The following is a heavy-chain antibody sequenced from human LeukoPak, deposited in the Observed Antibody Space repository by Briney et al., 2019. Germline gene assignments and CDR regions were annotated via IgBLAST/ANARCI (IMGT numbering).Heavy chain of an antibody. Sequence: PGRSLRLSCAASGFTFSSYAMHWVRQAPGKGLEWVAVISYDRSNKYYADSVKGRFTISRDNSKNTLYLQMNSLRAEDTAVYYCARDLGPTYYYDSSGYYPTPLENYYYYYGMDVWGQGTTVTVSS. CDR1: GFTFSSYA. V-gene: IGHV3-30-3*01. D-gene: IGHD3-22*01. CDR3: ARDLGPTYYYDSSGYYPTPLENYYYYYGMDV. J-gene: IGHJ6*02. CDR2: ISYDRSNK.